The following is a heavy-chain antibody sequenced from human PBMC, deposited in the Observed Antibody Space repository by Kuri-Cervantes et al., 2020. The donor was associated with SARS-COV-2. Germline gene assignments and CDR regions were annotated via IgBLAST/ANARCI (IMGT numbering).Heavy chain of an antibody. D-gene: IGHD2-21*01. CDR1: GFTFDDYY. CDR3: AKDRSHVWYDYLDD. CDR2: ISGNSGSI. V-gene: IGHV3-9*01. J-gene: IGHJ6*03. Sequence: GGSLRLSCAASGFTFDDYYMHWVRQAPGKGLEWVSGISGNSGSIGYADSVKGRFTISRDNAKNSLYLQMNSLRVEDTALYYCAKDRSHVWYDYLDDWGKGTTVTVSS.